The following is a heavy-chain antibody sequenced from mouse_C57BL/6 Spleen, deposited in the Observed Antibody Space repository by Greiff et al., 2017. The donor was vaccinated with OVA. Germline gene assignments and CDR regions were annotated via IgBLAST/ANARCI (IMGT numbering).Heavy chain of an antibody. CDR1: GYTFTSYW. V-gene: IGHV1-64*01. J-gene: IGHJ1*03. D-gene: IGHD2-12*01. CDR2: IHPNSGST. CDR3: ARRGGYSNDGYCEV. Sequence: QVQLQQPGAELVKPGASVKLSCKASGYTFTSYWMHWVKQRPGQGLEWIGMIHPNSGSTNYNEKFKSKATLTVDKSSSTAYMQLSSLTSEDSAVYYCARRGGYSNDGYCEVWGTGTTVTVSS.